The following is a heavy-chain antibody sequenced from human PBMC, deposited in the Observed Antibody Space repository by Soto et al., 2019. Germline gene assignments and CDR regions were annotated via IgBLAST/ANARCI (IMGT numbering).Heavy chain of an antibody. CDR1: GFTFSSYA. D-gene: IGHD4-17*01. J-gene: IGHJ3*02. CDR2: IIGSGGST. Sequence: PGGSLRLSCAASGFTFSSYAMSWVRQAPGKGLEWVSAIIGSGGSTYYADSVKGRFTISRDNSKNTLYLQMNSLRAEDTAVYYCATYTTVTNAFDIWGQGTMVTVSS. CDR3: ATYTTVTNAFDI. V-gene: IGHV3-23*01.